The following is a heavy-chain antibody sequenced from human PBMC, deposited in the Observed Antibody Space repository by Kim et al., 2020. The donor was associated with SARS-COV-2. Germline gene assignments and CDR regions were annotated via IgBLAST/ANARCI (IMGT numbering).Heavy chain of an antibody. J-gene: IGHJ4*02. CDR3: AKDLKTSYGAFDY. Sequence: YATSVKGRFTSSRDNSKNTLYLQMNSLRAEDTAVYYCAKDLKTSYGAFDYWGQGTLVTVSS. D-gene: IGHD2-2*01. V-gene: IGHV3-23*01.